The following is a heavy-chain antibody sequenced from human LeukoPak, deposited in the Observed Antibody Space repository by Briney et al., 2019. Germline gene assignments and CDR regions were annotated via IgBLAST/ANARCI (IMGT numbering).Heavy chain of an antibody. Sequence: GGSLRLSCAAPGFTFSSYGMTRVRQAPGKGLEWVSTISGGGGSTYYADSVKGRFTISRDNSKNTLYLQINSLRAEDTAVYYCAKLTRTSNGGYWGQGTLVTVSS. D-gene: IGHD3-16*01. CDR3: AKLTRTSNGGY. J-gene: IGHJ4*02. CDR2: ISGGGGST. CDR1: GFTFSSYG. V-gene: IGHV3-23*01.